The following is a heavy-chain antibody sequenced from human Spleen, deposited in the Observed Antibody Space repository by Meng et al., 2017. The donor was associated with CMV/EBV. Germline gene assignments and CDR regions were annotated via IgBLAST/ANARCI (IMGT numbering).Heavy chain of an antibody. V-gene: IGHV4-34*01. J-gene: IGHJ3*02. CDR1: GGSFSGYY. D-gene: IGHD1-14*01. CDR2: INHSGST. CDR3: ARNLVWPRSFDI. Sequence: QGPLPQGGAGLLEPSGTLSLTCAVYGGSFSGYYWSWIRQPPGKGLEWIGEINHSGSTNYNPSLKSRVTISVDTSKNQFSLKLSSVTAADTAVYYCARNLVWPRSFDIWGQGTMVTVSS.